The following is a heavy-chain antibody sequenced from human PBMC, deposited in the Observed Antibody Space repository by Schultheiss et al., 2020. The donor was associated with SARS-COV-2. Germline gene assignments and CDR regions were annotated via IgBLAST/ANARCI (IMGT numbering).Heavy chain of an antibody. V-gene: IGHV3-7*01. J-gene: IGHJ4*02. CDR3: AGMIRGVNDRGTY. Sequence: GGSLRLSCAASGFTFSSYGMHWVRQAPGKGLEWVANIKQDGSEKYYVDSVKGRFTISRDNAKNSLYLQMNSLRAEDTAVYYCAGMIRGVNDRGTYWGQGTLVTVSS. CDR1: GFTFSSYG. D-gene: IGHD3-10*01. CDR2: IKQDGSEK.